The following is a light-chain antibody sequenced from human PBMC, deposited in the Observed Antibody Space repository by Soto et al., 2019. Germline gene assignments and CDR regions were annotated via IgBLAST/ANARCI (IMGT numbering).Light chain of an antibody. J-gene: IGKJ1*01. V-gene: IGKV1-5*01. CDR3: QQYNSYSAT. Sequence: DIQMTQSPSTLSASVGDSVTIPCRASQSISSWLAWYQQKPGKAPKLLIYEASSLESEVPSRFSGSASGTEFTHTISSMQPDDFATYHCQQYNSYSATFGQGTKVEIK. CDR1: QSISSW. CDR2: EAS.